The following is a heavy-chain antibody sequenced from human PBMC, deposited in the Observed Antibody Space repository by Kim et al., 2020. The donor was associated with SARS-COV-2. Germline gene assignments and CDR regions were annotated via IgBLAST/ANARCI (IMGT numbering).Heavy chain of an antibody. D-gene: IGHD6-13*01. Sequence: GGSLRLSCAASGFTFSSYGMNWVRQAPSKGLEWVSFITSSSTHTYYAGSVKGRFTISRDNARNSLYLQMNSLRAEDTAVYYCARALGSSWYGGERDNWGQGTLVTVSS. J-gene: IGHJ4*02. V-gene: IGHV3-21*01. CDR2: ITSSSTHT. CDR1: GFTFSSYG. CDR3: ARALGSSWYGGERDN.